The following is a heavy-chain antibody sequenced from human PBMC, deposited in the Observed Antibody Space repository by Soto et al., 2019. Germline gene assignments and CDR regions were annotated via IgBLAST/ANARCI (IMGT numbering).Heavy chain of an antibody. CDR3: ARWLAVAGNQENWYFDL. Sequence: QVPLVESGGGVVQPGRSLRLSCAASGFTFSSYAMHWVRQAPGKGLEWVAVISYDGSNKYYADSVKGRFTISRDNSKNTLYLQMNSLRAEDTAVYYCARWLAVAGNQENWYFDLWGRGTLVTVSS. D-gene: IGHD6-19*01. V-gene: IGHV3-30-3*01. J-gene: IGHJ2*01. CDR2: ISYDGSNK. CDR1: GFTFSSYA.